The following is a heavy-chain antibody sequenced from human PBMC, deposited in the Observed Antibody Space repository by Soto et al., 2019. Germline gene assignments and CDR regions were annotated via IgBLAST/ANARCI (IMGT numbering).Heavy chain of an antibody. CDR3: AKYKKQLVLSLDY. Sequence: GGSLRLSCAASGFTFSNYAMSWVRQAPGKGLEWVSVIADSGGRTYYADSVKGRFTISRDNSENTLYLQMNSLRVEDTAVYYCAKYKKQLVLSLDYWGQGTLVTVPS. J-gene: IGHJ4*02. D-gene: IGHD6-13*01. CDR2: IADSGGRT. CDR1: GFTFSNYA. V-gene: IGHV3-23*01.